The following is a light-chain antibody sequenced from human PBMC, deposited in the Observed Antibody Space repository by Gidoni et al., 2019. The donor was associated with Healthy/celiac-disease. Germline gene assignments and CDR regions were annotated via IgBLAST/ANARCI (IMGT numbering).Light chain of an antibody. CDR1: QSVLYSSNNKNY. CDR2: WAS. V-gene: IGKV4-1*01. J-gene: IGKJ4*01. CDR3: QQYYSIPLT. Sequence: DIVMTQSPDSLAVSLGERATFNCKSSQSVLYSSNNKNYLAWYQQRPGQPPKLLIYWASIRESGVPDRFSGSGSGTDFTLTISSLQAEDVAVYYCQQYYSIPLTFXGXTKVEIK.